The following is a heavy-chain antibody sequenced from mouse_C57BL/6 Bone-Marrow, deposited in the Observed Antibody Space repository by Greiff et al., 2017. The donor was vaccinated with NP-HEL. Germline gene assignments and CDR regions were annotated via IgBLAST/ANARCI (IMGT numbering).Heavy chain of an antibody. CDR1: GFTFSSYA. V-gene: IGHV5-9-1*02. CDR2: ISSGGDYI. Sequence: EVKLMESGEGLVKPGGSLKLSCAASGFTFSSYAMSWVRQTPEKRLEWVAYISSGGDYIYYADTVKGRFTISRDNARNTLYLQMSSLKSEDTAMYYCTRVDPSYYGSSSPFDYWGQGTTLTVSS. CDR3: TRVDPSYYGSSSPFDY. J-gene: IGHJ2*01. D-gene: IGHD1-1*01.